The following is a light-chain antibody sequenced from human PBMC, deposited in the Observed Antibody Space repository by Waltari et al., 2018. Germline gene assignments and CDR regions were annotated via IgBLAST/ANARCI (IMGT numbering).Light chain of an antibody. Sequence: ETVLTQPPGTLSLSPGEGATLSCRASQSVSSSYLAWYQQKPGQAPRLLIYGASSRATGIPDRFSGSGSGTDFTLTIIRLETEDFAVYYCHQYGSSPGTFGQGTKLEIK. V-gene: IGKV3-20*01. CDR2: GAS. CDR1: QSVSSSY. J-gene: IGKJ2*02. CDR3: HQYGSSPGT.